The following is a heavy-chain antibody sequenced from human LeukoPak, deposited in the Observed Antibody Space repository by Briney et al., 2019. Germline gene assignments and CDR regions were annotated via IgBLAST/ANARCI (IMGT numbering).Heavy chain of an antibody. D-gene: IGHD5-12*01. CDR3: ARPIVATNLDY. J-gene: IGHJ4*02. Sequence: GGSLRLSCAASGITFSSFWMSWVRQAPGKGLEWVANIRQDGSEKYYVDSVKGRFTISRDNAKNSLYLQMNSLRAEDTAVYYCARPIVATNLDYWGQGTLVTVSS. V-gene: IGHV3-7*05. CDR1: GITFSSFW. CDR2: IRQDGSEK.